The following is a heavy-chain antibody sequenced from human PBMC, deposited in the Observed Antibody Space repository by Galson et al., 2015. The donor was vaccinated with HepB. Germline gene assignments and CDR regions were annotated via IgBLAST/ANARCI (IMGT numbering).Heavy chain of an antibody. CDR3: ARDLGQLDGDYPFDY. Sequence: SVKVSCKASGGTFSSYAISWVRQAPGQGLEWMGGIIPIFGTANYAQKFQGRVTITADESTSTAYMELSSLRSEDTAVYYCARDLGQLDGDYPFDYWGQGTLVTVSS. CDR2: IIPIFGTA. CDR1: GGTFSSYA. V-gene: IGHV1-69*13. D-gene: IGHD4-17*01. J-gene: IGHJ4*02.